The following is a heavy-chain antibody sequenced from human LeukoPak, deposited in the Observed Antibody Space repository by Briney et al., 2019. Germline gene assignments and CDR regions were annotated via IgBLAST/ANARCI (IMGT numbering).Heavy chain of an antibody. D-gene: IGHD6-13*01. Sequence: SETLSLTCTVSGGSISSYYWSWIRQPPGKGLEWIGYIYYSGSTNYNPSLKSRVTISVDPSKNQFSLKLSSVTAADTAVYYCARVDGYSSSWYVDYWGQGTLVTVSS. CDR1: GGSISSYY. CDR3: ARVDGYSSSWYVDY. CDR2: IYYSGST. V-gene: IGHV4-59*01. J-gene: IGHJ4*02.